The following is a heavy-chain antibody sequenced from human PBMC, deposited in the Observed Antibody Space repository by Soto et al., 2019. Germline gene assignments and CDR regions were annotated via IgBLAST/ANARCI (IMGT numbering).Heavy chain of an antibody. D-gene: IGHD1-1*01. V-gene: IGHV4-34*01. Sequence: SETLSLTCAVYGGSFSGYYWSWIRQPPGKGLEWIGEINHSGSTNYNPSLKSRVTISVDTSKNQFSLKLSSVTAADTAVYYCARSVRYYYYYGMDVWGQGTTVTVSS. CDR1: GGSFSGYY. CDR3: ARSVRYYYYYGMDV. J-gene: IGHJ6*02. CDR2: INHSGST.